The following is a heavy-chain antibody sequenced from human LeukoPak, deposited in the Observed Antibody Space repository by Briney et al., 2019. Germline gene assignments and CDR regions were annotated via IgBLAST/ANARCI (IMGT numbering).Heavy chain of an antibody. D-gene: IGHD2-8*01. V-gene: IGHV4-61*02. Sequence: SETLSLTCTVSGGSISSGSYYWSWLRQPAGKGLEWIGRIYTSGSTNYNPSLKSRVTISVDTSKNQFSLKLSSVTAADTAVYYCARDSLMVYATPFDPWGQGTLVTVSS. CDR3: ARDSLMVYATPFDP. CDR1: GGSISSGSYY. J-gene: IGHJ5*02. CDR2: IYTSGST.